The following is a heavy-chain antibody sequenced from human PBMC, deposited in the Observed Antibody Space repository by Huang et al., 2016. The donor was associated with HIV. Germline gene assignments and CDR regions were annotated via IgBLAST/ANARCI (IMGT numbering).Heavy chain of an antibody. CDR2: VNDSGAT. J-gene: IGHJ6*02. Sequence: QMQLQQRGAGLLKPSETLSLTCGVSGGSFTGNYLTWIRQAPGKGLEWIGEVNDSGATNYNRSVNGRGTRSLDKSNRELSVNLRSVTAADTAVYYCARQWTILEWLLGLDVWGQGTTVIVSS. D-gene: IGHD3-3*01. CDR3: ARQWTILEWLLGLDV. CDR1: GGSFTGNY. V-gene: IGHV4-34*02.